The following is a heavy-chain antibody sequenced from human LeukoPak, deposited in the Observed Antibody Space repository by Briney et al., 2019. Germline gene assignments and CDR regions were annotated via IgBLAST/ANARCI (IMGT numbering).Heavy chain of an antibody. J-gene: IGHJ6*03. D-gene: IGHD3-10*01. V-gene: IGHV3-21*01. CDR2: ISSSSSYI. CDR1: GFTFSSYS. CDR3: ARDEGPGSYYYYYYMDV. Sequence: GGSLRLSCAASGFTFSSYSMNWVRQAPGKGLEWVSSISSSSSYIYYADSVKGRFTISRDNAKNSLYLQMNSLRAEDTAVYYCARDEGPGSYYYYYYMDVWGKGTTVTVSS.